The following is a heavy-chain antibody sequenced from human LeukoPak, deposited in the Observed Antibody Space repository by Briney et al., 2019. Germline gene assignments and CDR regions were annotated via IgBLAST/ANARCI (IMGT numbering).Heavy chain of an antibody. CDR3: ARDPSYGLLDY. D-gene: IGHD5-18*01. CDR2: ISSSGSTI. CDR1: GFPFIEYS. Sequence: GGSLRLSCTASGFPFIEYSMNWVRQAPGKGLEWVSYISSSGSTIYYADSVKGRFTISRDNAKNSLYLQMNSLRAEDTAVYYCARDPSYGLLDYWGQGTLVTVSS. J-gene: IGHJ4*02. V-gene: IGHV3-48*04.